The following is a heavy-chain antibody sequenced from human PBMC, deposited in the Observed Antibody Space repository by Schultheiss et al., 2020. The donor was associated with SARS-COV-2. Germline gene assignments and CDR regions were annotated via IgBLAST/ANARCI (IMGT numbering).Heavy chain of an antibody. J-gene: IGHJ6*02. Sequence: SVKVSCKASGGTFSSYAISWVRQAPGQGLEWMGGIIPIFGTANYAQKFQGRVTISADDSTSIAYMELSSLRSEDTAVYYCARDGAHYYYGMDVWGQGTTVTVSS. CDR1: GGTFSSYA. D-gene: IGHD3-16*01. CDR3: ARDGAHYYYGMDV. V-gene: IGHV1-69*13. CDR2: IIPIFGTA.